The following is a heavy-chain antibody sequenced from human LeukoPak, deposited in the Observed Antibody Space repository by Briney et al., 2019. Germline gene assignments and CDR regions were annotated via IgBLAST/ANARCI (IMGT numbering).Heavy chain of an antibody. J-gene: IGHJ4*02. CDR3: ARDQEFDFWSGYLDY. V-gene: IGHV3-11*01. CDR2: ISSSGSTI. CDR1: GFTFSDYY. Sequence: GGSLRVACAAAGFTFSDYYMSWIRQAPGKGLEWVSYISSSGSTIYYADSVKGRFTISRDNAKNSLYLQMNSLRAEDTAVYYCARDQEFDFWSGYLDYWGQGTLVTVSS. D-gene: IGHD3-3*01.